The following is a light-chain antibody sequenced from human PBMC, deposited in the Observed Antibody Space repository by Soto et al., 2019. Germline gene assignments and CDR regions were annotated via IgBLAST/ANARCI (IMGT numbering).Light chain of an antibody. Sequence: QAVVTQPPSVYGAPGQRVTISCTGSSSNIGAGYDVHWYQQLPGIAPKLLIYANNNRPSGVPDRFSGSKSGTSASLAITGLQAEDEADYYCQSYDSSVNYIFGTGTKLTVL. CDR1: SSNIGAGYD. CDR2: ANN. J-gene: IGLJ1*01. CDR3: QSYDSSVNYI. V-gene: IGLV1-40*01.